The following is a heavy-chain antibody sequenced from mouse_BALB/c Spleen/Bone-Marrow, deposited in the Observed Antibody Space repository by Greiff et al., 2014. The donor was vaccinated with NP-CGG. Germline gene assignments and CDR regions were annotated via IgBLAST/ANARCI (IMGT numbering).Heavy chain of an antibody. V-gene: IGHV5-12-1*01. CDR1: GFAFSSYD. J-gene: IGHJ4*01. CDR3: TRHGGYYPYYYAMDY. D-gene: IGHD2-3*01. Sequence: EVQLQQSGGGLVKPGGSLKLSCAASGFAFSSYDMSWVRQTPEKRLEWVAYISHGGGTTYYSDTVKGRFTISRDNAKNTLYLQMSSLKFEDTAIYYCTRHGGYYPYYYAMDYWGQGTSVTVSS. CDR2: ISHGGGTT.